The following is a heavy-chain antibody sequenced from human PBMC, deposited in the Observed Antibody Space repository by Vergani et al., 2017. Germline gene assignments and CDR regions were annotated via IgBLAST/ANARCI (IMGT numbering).Heavy chain of an antibody. D-gene: IGHD1-7*01. V-gene: IGHV3-74*01. Sequence: VQLVESGGGLVQPGGSLRLSCTASGFTFSNYWMQWVRQAPGKGLMWVSRINSDGDSTSYADSVKGRFTISRDNAKNTLYLQMDSLRAEDTAVDYCARNRLELLYYFYYIDVWGKGTTVNVSS. CDR3: ARNRLELLYYFYYIDV. CDR2: INSDGDST. J-gene: IGHJ6*03. CDR1: GFTFSNYW.